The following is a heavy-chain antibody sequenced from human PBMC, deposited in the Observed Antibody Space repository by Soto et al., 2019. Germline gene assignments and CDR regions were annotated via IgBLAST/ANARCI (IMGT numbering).Heavy chain of an antibody. J-gene: IGHJ4*02. CDR3: AHHTATYYDDSSGYYPERPFDY. V-gene: IGHV2-5*02. CDR2: IYWDDDK. D-gene: IGHD3-22*01. CDR1: GFSLSTSGVG. Sequence: QITLKESGPTLVKPTQTLTLTCTFSGFSLSTSGVGVGWIRQPPGKALEWLALIYWDDDKRYSPSLKSRLTISKDNSKNQVVLTMTNMDPVDTATYYCAHHTATYYDDSSGYYPERPFDYWGQGTLVTVSS.